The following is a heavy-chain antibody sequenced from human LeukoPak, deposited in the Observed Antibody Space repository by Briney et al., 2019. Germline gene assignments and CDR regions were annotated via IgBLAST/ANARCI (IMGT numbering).Heavy chain of an antibody. Sequence: GGSLRLSCAASGFTLSSYWMSWVRQAPGKGLEWVANIKQDGSEKYYVDSVKGRFTISRDNANNSLYLQMNSLRAEDTAVYYCARVGDYFDYWGQGTLVTVSS. CDR1: GFTLSSYW. D-gene: IGHD3-16*01. J-gene: IGHJ4*02. V-gene: IGHV3-7*01. CDR2: IKQDGSEK. CDR3: ARVGDYFDY.